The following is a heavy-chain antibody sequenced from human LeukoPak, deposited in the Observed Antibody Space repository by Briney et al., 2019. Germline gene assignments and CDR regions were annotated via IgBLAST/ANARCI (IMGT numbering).Heavy chain of an antibody. J-gene: IGHJ4*02. Sequence: PGGSLRLCCAASGFTFSSYGMNWVRQAAGKGLEWVSYISSSGSTIYYADSVKGRFTISRDNAKNSLYLQMNSLRAEDTAVYYCAREYDYGDYFDYWGQGTLVTVSS. D-gene: IGHD4-17*01. CDR1: GFTFSSYG. CDR3: AREYDYGDYFDY. CDR2: ISSSGSTI. V-gene: IGHV3-48*03.